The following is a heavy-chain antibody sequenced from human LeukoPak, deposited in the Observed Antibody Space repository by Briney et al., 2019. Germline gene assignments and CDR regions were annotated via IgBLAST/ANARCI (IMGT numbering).Heavy chain of an antibody. D-gene: IGHD2-15*01. CDR2: INPNSGDT. J-gene: IGHJ4*02. Sequence: ASVKVSCKASGYTFTGYYIHWVRQAPGQGLEWMGWINPNSGDTKCIPRFQGRVTLTRDTSIRTAYMELSRLRSDDTAVYYCVKDWAISGRGEFDFWGQGTLVAVSS. CDR1: GYTFTGYY. CDR3: VKDWAISGRGEFDF. V-gene: IGHV1-2*02.